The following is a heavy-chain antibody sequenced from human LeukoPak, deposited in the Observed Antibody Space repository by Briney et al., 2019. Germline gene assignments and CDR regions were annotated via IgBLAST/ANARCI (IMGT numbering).Heavy chain of an antibody. CDR1: GGSFSGYY. D-gene: IGHD3-3*01. CDR3: ARGKRAHPNFPFGTIFGVVTPTYFDY. CDR2: INHSGST. V-gene: IGHV4-34*01. Sequence: SETLSLTCAVYGGSFSGYYWSWIRQPPGKGLEWIGEINHSGSTNYNPSLKSRVTISVDTSKNQFSLKLSSVTAADTAVYYCARGKRAHPNFPFGTIFGVVTPTYFDYWGQGTLVTVSS. J-gene: IGHJ4*02.